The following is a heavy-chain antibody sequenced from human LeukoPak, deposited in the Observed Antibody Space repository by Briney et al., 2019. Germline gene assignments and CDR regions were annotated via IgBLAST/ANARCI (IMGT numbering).Heavy chain of an antibody. V-gene: IGHV3-23*01. CDR2: ISGSGSST. D-gene: IGHD3-9*01. CDR1: GFTFSNAW. J-gene: IGHJ4*02. Sequence: PGGSLRLSCAASGFTFSNAWMSWVRQAPGKGLEWVSAISGSGSSTYYADSVKGRFTISRDNSKNTLYLQMNSLRAEDTAVYYCAKDRLGLRYFDWLLDYWGQGTLVTVSS. CDR3: AKDRLGLRYFDWLLDY.